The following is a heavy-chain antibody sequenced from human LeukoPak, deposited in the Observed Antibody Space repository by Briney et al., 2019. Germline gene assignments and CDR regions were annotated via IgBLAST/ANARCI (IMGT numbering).Heavy chain of an antibody. D-gene: IGHD4-11*01. CDR1: GGTFSSYA. CDR3: ARGRYSNYVNWFDP. CDR2: IIPIFGTA. Sequence: SVKVSCKASGGTFSSYAISWVRQAPGQGLEWMGGIIPIFGTANYAQKFQGRVTITTDESTSTAYMGLSSLRSEDTAVYYCARGRYSNYVNWFDPWGQGTLVTVSS. V-gene: IGHV1-69*05. J-gene: IGHJ5*02.